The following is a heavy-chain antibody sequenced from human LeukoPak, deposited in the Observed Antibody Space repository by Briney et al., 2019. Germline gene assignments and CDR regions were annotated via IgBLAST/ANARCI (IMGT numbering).Heavy chain of an antibody. CDR2: IYTSGST. Sequence: PSETLSLTCTVSGGSISSYYWSWIRQPAGKGLEWIGRIYTSGSTNYNPSLKSRVTMSVDTSKNQFSLKLSSVTAADTAVYYCARGPDYYDSSGYYYGWFDPWGQGTLVTVSS. CDR1: GGSISSYY. V-gene: IGHV4-4*07. J-gene: IGHJ5*02. CDR3: ARGPDYYDSSGYYYGWFDP. D-gene: IGHD3-22*01.